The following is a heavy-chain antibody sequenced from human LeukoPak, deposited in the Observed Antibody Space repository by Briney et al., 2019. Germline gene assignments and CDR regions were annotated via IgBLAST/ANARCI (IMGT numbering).Heavy chain of an antibody. V-gene: IGHV1-3*01. CDR1: GYTFTSYA. CDR2: INAGNGNT. D-gene: IGHD2-15*01. Sequence: ASVKVSCKASGYTFTSYAMHWVRQAPGQRLEWMGWINAGNGNTKYSQKFQGRVTITRDTSASTAYMELRSLRSDDTAVYYCARDREYCSGGSCYDYWGQGTLVTVSS. J-gene: IGHJ4*02. CDR3: ARDREYCSGGSCYDY.